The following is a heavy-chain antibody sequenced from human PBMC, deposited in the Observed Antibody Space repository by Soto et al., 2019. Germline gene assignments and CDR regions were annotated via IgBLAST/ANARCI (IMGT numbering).Heavy chain of an antibody. Sequence: EVPLLESGGGLVQPGGSLRLSFAASGFSFSSYAMNWVRQAPGKGLEWVSVISGSGDSTYYADSVKGRFTISRDNSKNTLYLQMISLRAEDTAVYYCARRSSGWYFDYWGQGTLVIVSS. V-gene: IGHV3-23*01. J-gene: IGHJ4*02. CDR1: GFSFSSYA. D-gene: IGHD6-19*01. CDR2: ISGSGDST. CDR3: ARRSSGWYFDY.